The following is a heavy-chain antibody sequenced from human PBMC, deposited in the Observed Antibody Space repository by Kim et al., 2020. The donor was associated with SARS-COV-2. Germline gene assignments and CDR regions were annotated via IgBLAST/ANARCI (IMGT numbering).Heavy chain of an antibody. Sequence: SETLSLTCTVSGGSISSYYWSWIRQPPGKGLEWIGYIYYSGSTNYNPSLKSRVTISVDTSKNQFSLKLSSVTAADTAVYYCAREYSGSYMSFDYWGQGTLVTVSS. V-gene: IGHV4-59*13. CDR1: GGSISSYY. CDR3: AREYSGSYMSFDY. CDR2: IYYSGST. J-gene: IGHJ4*02. D-gene: IGHD1-26*01.